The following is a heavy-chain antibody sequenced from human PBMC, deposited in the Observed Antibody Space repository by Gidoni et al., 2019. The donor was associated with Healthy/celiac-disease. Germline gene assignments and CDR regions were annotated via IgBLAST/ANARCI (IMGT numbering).Heavy chain of an antibody. CDR1: GGSFSGYY. V-gene: IGHV4-34*01. CDR2: INHSGST. CDR3: ARGKNITMIVVVISYFDY. D-gene: IGHD3-22*01. J-gene: IGHJ4*02. Sequence: QVQLQQWGAGLLKPSETLSLTCAVYGGSFSGYYWSWIRQPPGKGLEWIGEINHSGSTNYNPSLKSRVTISVDTSKNQFSLKLSSVTAADTAVYYCARGKNITMIVVVISYFDYWGQGTLVTVSS.